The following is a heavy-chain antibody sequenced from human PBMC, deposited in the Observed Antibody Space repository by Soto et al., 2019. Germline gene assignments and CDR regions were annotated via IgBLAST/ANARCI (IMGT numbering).Heavy chain of an antibody. Sequence: SETLSLTCTVSGGSISSSSYYWGWIRQPPGKGLEWIGSIYYSGSTYYNPSLKSRVTISVDTSKNQFSLKLSSVTAEDTAIYYCATDPRGPDYWGQGTQVTVSS. CDR2: IYYSGST. V-gene: IGHV4-39*07. CDR1: GGSISSSSYY. J-gene: IGHJ4*02. CDR3: ATDPRGPDY.